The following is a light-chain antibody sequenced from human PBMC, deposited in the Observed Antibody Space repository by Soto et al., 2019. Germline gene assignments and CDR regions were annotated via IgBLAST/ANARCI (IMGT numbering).Light chain of an antibody. J-gene: IGKJ3*01. V-gene: IGKV4-1*01. CDR1: QSVLYNSNNRNY. Sequence: DIVMTQSPDSLTVSLGERATINCKSSQSVLYNSNNRNYLAWYQQKPGQPPKLLIYWASTRESGVPDRFSGSGSGTDFTLTISSLQAEEVAVYYCQQYYTTPFTFGPGTKVDIK. CDR3: QQYYTTPFT. CDR2: WAS.